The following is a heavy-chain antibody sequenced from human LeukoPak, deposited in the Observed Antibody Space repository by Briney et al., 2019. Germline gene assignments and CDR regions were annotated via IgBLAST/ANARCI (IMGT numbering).Heavy chain of an antibody. V-gene: IGHV3-74*01. CDR3: ERDRGSTFDY. D-gene: IGHD3-10*01. CDR2: INSGGSST. Sequence: GGSLRLSCAASGFTFSSYWMHWVRQAPGKGLVWVSSINSGGSSTTYADSVKGRFTISRDNAKNTLYLQMSSLRAEDTAVYYCERDRGSTFDYWGQGTLVTVSS. J-gene: IGHJ4*02. CDR1: GFTFSSYW.